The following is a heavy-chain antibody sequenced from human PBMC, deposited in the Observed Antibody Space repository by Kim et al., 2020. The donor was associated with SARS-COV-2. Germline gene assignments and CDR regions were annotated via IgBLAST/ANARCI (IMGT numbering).Heavy chain of an antibody. D-gene: IGHD6-13*01. CDR1: GDSVSSNSAA. CDR2: TYYRSKWYN. Sequence: SQTLSLTCAISGDSVSSNSAAWNWIRQSPSRGLEWLGRTYYRSKWYNDYAVSVKSRITINPDTSKNQFSLQLNSVTPEDTAVYYCARDRAAADPKGNYFDYCGQGTLVTVSS. V-gene: IGHV6-1*01. CDR3: ARDRAAADPKGNYFDY. J-gene: IGHJ4*02.